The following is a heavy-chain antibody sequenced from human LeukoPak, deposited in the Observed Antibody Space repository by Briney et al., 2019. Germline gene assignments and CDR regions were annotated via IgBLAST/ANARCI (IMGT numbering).Heavy chain of an antibody. Sequence: GGSLRLSCAASGFTFSGYAMSWVRQAPGKGLEWVSAISGSGGSTYYADSVKGRFTISRDNSKNTLYLQMNSLRAEDTAVYYCAKATRYSHSSGCDYWGQGTLVTVSS. D-gene: IGHD6-19*01. CDR1: GFTFSGYA. V-gene: IGHV3-23*01. CDR3: AKATRYSHSSGCDY. CDR2: ISGSGGST. J-gene: IGHJ4*02.